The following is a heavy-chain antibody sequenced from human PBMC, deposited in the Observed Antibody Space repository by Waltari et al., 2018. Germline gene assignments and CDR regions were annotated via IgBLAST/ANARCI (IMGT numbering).Heavy chain of an antibody. Sequence: EEQLVESGGGLVQPGDSLRLSCAASGFTFSSFWMHWVRQAPGKGPLWVLRSSTEGSDTTYADSVKGRFTISRENARNTRYLQRNRLRAEDTAVYFCARVSRRTYRSPVPGRHYYYGMDVWGQGTTVTVSS. CDR1: GFTFSSFW. CDR3: ARVSRRTYRSPVPGRHYYYGMDV. J-gene: IGHJ6*02. V-gene: IGHV3-74*03. CDR2: SSTEGSDT. D-gene: IGHD1-1*01.